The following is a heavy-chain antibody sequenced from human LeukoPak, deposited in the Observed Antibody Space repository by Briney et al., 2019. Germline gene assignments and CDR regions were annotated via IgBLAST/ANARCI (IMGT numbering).Heavy chain of an antibody. CDR2: IYYSGST. CDR1: GGSISSYY. D-gene: IGHD4-17*01. V-gene: IGHV4-59*01. Sequence: SETLSLTCTVSGGSISSYYWSWIRQPPGKGLEWIGYIYYSGSTNYNPSLKSRVTISVDTSKNQFSLKLSSVTAADTAVYYCARARTTDYYYYYMDVWGKGTTVTVSS. CDR3: ARARTTDYYYYYMDV. J-gene: IGHJ6*03.